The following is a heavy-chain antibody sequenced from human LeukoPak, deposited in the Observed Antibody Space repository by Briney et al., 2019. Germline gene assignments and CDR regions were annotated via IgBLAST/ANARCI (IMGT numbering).Heavy chain of an antibody. CDR2: INPNRGGT. CDR1: GYTFTGYY. CDR3: ARVGGYYSYYFDY. J-gene: IGHJ4*02. D-gene: IGHD3-22*01. Sequence: GASVKVSCKASGYTFTGYYMHWVRQAPGQGLGWVGRINPNRGGTNYAQKCQGMVSMTRDTSISTAYMELSRLRSDDTAVYYCARVGGYYSYYFDYWGQGTLVTVSS. V-gene: IGHV1-2*06.